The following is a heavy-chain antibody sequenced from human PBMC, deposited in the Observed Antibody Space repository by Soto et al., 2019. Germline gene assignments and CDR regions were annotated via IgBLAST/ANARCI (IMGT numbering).Heavy chain of an antibody. CDR3: ARGIFFWGTSAPYAD. Sequence: PGGSLRHSCAASGFTVSSNFMNWVRQARGKGLEWVSIIYNDGRTDYADSVKGRFTISRDNSKNTVYLQMYSLRAEDTAVYYCARGIFFWGTSAPYADWGQGTLVTVSS. V-gene: IGHV3-53*01. CDR2: IYNDGRT. J-gene: IGHJ4*02. D-gene: IGHD2-2*01. CDR1: GFTVSSNF.